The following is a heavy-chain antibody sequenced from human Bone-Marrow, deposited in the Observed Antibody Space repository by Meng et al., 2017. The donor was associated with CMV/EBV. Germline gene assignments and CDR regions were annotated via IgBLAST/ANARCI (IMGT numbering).Heavy chain of an antibody. V-gene: IGHV3-30-3*01. D-gene: IGHD3-3*01. CDR3: AREADSFGVVIRGAFDI. Sequence: GGSLRLSCAASGFIFSSYAMHWVRQAPGKGLGWVAVISYDGSIKYYADSVEGRFTISRDNSKNTLYLQMNSLGVEHTAVYYCAREADSFGVVIRGAFDIWGQGTMVTVSS. CDR1: GFIFSSYA. J-gene: IGHJ3*02. CDR2: ISYDGSIK.